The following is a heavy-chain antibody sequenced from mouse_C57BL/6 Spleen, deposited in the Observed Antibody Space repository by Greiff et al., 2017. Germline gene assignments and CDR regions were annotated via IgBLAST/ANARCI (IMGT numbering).Heavy chain of an antibody. V-gene: IGHV1-52*01. D-gene: IGHD1-1*01. CDR3: ARSPHYYGSSSGYFDV. CDR2: IDPSDSET. CDR1: GYTFTSYW. J-gene: IGHJ1*03. Sequence: QVQLQQPGAELVRPGSSVKLSCKASGYTFTSYWMHRVKQRPIQGLEWIGNIDPSDSETHYNQKFKDKATLTVDKSSSTAYMQLSSLTSEDSAVYYCARSPHYYGSSSGYFDVWGTGTTVTVSS.